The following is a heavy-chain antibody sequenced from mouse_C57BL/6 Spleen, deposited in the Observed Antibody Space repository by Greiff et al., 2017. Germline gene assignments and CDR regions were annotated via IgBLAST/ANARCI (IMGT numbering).Heavy chain of an antibody. CDR2: IDPSDSYT. J-gene: IGHJ2*01. D-gene: IGHD2-3*01. CDR1: GYTFTSYW. V-gene: IGHV1-69*01. Sequence: QVHVKQPGAELVMPGASVKLSCKASGYTFTSYWMHWVKQRPGQGLEWIGEIDPSDSYTNYNQKFKGKSTLTVDKSSSTAYMQLSSLTSEDSAVYYCARAYDGYLDYWGQGTTLTVSS. CDR3: ARAYDGYLDY.